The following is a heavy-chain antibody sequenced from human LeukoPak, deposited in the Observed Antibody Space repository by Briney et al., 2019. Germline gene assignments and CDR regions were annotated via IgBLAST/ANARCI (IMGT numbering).Heavy chain of an antibody. CDR3: AKVSTMIVVVGGYFDY. CDR2: ISGSGGST. J-gene: IGHJ4*02. D-gene: IGHD3-22*01. CDR1: GFTFSSYA. Sequence: PGGSLRLSCAASGFTFSSYAMSWVRQAPGKGLEWVSAISGSGGSTYYADSVKGRFTISRDNSKNTLYLQMNSLRAEDTAVYYCAKVSTMIVVVGGYFDYWGQGTLVTVFS. V-gene: IGHV3-23*01.